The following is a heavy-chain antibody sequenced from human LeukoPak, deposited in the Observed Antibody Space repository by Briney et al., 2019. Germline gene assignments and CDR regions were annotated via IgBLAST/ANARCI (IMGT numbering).Heavy chain of an antibody. J-gene: IGHJ5*02. CDR3: AIAQNWKAGWFDP. CDR2: VNHQDGET. CDR1: GYTLTELS. Sequence: ASVKVSCKDSGYTLTELSIHWVRQAPGKGIEWMGGVNHQDGETIYAQKFQGRVTMTEDTPIDTTYMEVSSLRSEDTAVYFCAIAQNWKAGWFDPWGQGTLVTVSS. D-gene: IGHD1-1*01. V-gene: IGHV1-24*01.